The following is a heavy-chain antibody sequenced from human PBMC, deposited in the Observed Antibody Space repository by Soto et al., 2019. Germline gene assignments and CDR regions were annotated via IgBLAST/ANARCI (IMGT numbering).Heavy chain of an antibody. J-gene: IGHJ6*02. CDR2: IYHSGST. D-gene: IGHD6-25*01. CDR3: ATEPGYPLEDYYYCGVDV. Sequence: PSETLSLTCAVSGGSISRNNWWNWVRQSPGKGLEWIGEIYHSGSTNYNPSLKSRVTISMDKSKNQFSLKLSSVTAADTAVYYCATEPGYPLEDYYYCGVDVWGQGTTVTVSS. CDR1: GGSISRNNW. V-gene: IGHV4-4*02.